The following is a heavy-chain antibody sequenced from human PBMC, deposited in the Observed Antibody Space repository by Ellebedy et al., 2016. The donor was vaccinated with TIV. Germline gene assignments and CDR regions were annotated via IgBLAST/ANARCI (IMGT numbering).Heavy chain of an antibody. CDR2: IKQDGSEK. CDR3: ARGPSPGYGDYVYGMDV. Sequence: GGSLRLXXAASGFTFSSYWMSWVRQAPGKGLEWVANIKQDGSEKYYVDSVKGRFTISRDNSKNTLYLQMNSLRAEDTAVYYCARGPSPGYGDYVYGMDVWGQGTTVTVSS. J-gene: IGHJ6*02. CDR1: GFTFSSYW. D-gene: IGHD4-17*01. V-gene: IGHV3-7*01.